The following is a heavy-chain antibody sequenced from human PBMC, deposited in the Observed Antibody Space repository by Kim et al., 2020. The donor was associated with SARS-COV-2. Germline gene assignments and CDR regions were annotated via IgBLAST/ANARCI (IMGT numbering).Heavy chain of an antibody. CDR1: GFTFSGSA. CDR3: TRQVEYDSSGIAGY. D-gene: IGHD3-22*01. Sequence: GGSLRLSCAASGFTFSGSAMHWVRQASGKGLEWVGRIRSKANSYATAYAASVKGRFTISRDDSKNTAYLQMNSLKTEDTAVYYCTRQVEYDSSGIAGYWGQGTLVTVSS. V-gene: IGHV3-73*01. J-gene: IGHJ4*02. CDR2: IRSKANSYAT.